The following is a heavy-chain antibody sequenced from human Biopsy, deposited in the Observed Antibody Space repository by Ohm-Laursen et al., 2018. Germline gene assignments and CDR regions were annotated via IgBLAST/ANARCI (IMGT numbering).Heavy chain of an antibody. CDR1: GGSIISYY. CDR2: VYNGGIT. V-gene: IGHV4-59*01. D-gene: IGHD3-3*01. Sequence: TLSLTCRVSGGSIISYYWTWIRQPPGKGLEWIGHVYNGGITNYNPSLKSRVTISKDTSKNQFSLQVNSVTAADTAVYYCARTPRDSFWSGSYKRGLWFDPWGRGTLVIVSS. J-gene: IGHJ5*02. CDR3: ARTPRDSFWSGSYKRGLWFDP.